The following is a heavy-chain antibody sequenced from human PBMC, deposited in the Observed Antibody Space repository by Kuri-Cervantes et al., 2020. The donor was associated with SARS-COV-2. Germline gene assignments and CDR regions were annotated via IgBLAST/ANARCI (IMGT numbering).Heavy chain of an antibody. CDR1: GGSFSGYF. CDR3: ARGLIDY. CDR2: INYSGST. V-gene: IGHV4-34*01. J-gene: IGHJ4*02. Sequence: SETLSLTCAVYGGSFSGYFWSWIRQPPGKGLEWIGEINYSGSTNYNPSLKRRVTISVDTSKSQFPLKLSSVTAADTAVYSCARGLIDYWGQGTLVTVSS.